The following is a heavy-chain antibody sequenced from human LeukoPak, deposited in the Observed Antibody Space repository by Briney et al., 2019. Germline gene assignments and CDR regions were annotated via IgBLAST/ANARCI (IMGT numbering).Heavy chain of an antibody. J-gene: IGHJ1*01. D-gene: IGHD4-23*01. CDR2: ISYDGINE. V-gene: IGHV3-30-3*01. CDR1: GFTFSSYA. Sequence: GGSLRLSCAASGFTFSSYALHWVRQAPGKGLEWVTVISYDGINEHYADSVKGRFTISRDNSKNTLFLQMNSLRAEDTAVYYCYGGNAENWGQGTLVTVSS. CDR3: YGGNAEN.